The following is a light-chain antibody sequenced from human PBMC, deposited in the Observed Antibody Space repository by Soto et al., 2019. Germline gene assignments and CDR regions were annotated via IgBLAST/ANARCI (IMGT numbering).Light chain of an antibody. Sequence: SYELTQPPSLSVSPGQTANITCSGDGLGTKYVCWYQQRPGQSPKLVIYQDNTRPSGIPERFSGSNAGNTATLTISGTQAMDEADYYCQTWDVRIAVFGGGTKLTVL. V-gene: IGLV3-1*01. CDR2: QDN. CDR3: QTWDVRIAV. CDR1: GLGTKY. J-gene: IGLJ2*01.